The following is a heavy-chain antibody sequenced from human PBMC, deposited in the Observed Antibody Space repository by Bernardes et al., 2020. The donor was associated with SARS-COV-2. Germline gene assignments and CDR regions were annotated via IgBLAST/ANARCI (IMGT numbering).Heavy chain of an antibody. Sequence: GGSLRLSCAASGFTVSSNYMSWARQAPGKGLEWVSVIYSGGSTYYADSVKGRFTISRDNSKNTLYLQMNSLSAEDTAVYYCSRDWPSSSWYGWSEYYYYGMDVWGQGTTVTVSS. D-gene: IGHD6-13*01. CDR1: GFTVSSNY. CDR3: SRDWPSSSWYGWSEYYYYGMDV. CDR2: IYSGGST. V-gene: IGHV3-53*01. J-gene: IGHJ6*02.